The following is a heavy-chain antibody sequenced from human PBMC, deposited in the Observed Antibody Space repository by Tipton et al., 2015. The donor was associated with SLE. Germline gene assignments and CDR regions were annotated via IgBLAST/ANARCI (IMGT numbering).Heavy chain of an antibody. CDR3: ARITTTLGGMDV. J-gene: IGHJ6*02. CDR1: GGSFSGYY. CDR2: INHSGST. Sequence: TLSLTCAVYGGSFSGYYWSWIRQPPGKGLEWIGEINHSGSTNYNPSLKSRATISVDTSKNQFSLKLSSVTAADTAVYYCARITTTLGGMDVWGQGTTVTVSS. V-gene: IGHV4-34*01. D-gene: IGHD1-1*01.